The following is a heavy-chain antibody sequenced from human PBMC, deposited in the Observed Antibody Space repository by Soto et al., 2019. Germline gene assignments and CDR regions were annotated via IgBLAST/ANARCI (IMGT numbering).Heavy chain of an antibody. CDR1: GGSISSGNYY. CDR3: ARVSIAADGPFIDL. J-gene: IGHJ5*02. Sequence: SETLSLTCTVSGGSISSGNYYWSWVRQPPGKGLEWIGYIFHTGSTYFIPSLKSRVSISIDTSKSHFSLKLTSVTAADTAMFYCARVSIAADGPFIDLWVQGALVTVSS. V-gene: IGHV4-30-4*01. D-gene: IGHD6-25*01. CDR2: IFHTGST.